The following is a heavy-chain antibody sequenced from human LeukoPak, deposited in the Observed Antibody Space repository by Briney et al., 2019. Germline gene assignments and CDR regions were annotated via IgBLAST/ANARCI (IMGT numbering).Heavy chain of an antibody. CDR1: GGSISSSSYY. J-gene: IGHJ6*02. D-gene: IGHD3-3*01. CDR3: ARQLYYDFWSGYYLHYYYYGMDV. V-gene: IGHV4-39*01. CDR2: IYYSGST. Sequence: PSETLSLTCTVPGGSISSSSYYWGWIRQPPGKGLEWIGSIYYSGSTYYNPSLKSRVTISVDTSKNQFSLKLSSVTAADTAVYYCARQLYYDFWSGYYLHYYYYGMDVWGQGTTVTVSS.